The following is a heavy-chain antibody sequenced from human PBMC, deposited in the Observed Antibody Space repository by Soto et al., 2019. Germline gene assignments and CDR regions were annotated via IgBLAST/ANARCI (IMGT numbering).Heavy chain of an antibody. CDR2: IGDDGRV. D-gene: IGHD3-22*01. J-gene: IGHJ4*02. V-gene: IGHV4-39*02. CDR3: AMPPPIEVDGPDY. Sequence: SETLSLTCTVSGGSISGSPYHWGWIRQPPGKGLEWIGSIGDDGRVYYNPSLTGRATLFVDTSKNRFSMNLNSVTAGDTPVYYCAMPPPIEVDGPDYGSQGMLVTVAS. CDR1: GGSISGSPYH.